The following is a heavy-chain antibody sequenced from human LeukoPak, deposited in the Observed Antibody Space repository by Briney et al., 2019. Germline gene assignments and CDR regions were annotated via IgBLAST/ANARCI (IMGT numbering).Heavy chain of an antibody. CDR2: VYYSGST. V-gene: IGHV4-59*11. J-gene: IGHJ4*02. CDR3: ARGVRL. D-gene: IGHD3-10*01. Sequence: SETLSLTCTVSGGSIGSHRYNWVRQPPEKGLEWIGCVYYSGSTNYNPSLKGRVTISVDTSKNQFSLNLNSVTAADTAVYYCARGVRLWSQGTLVTVSS. CDR1: GGSIGSHR.